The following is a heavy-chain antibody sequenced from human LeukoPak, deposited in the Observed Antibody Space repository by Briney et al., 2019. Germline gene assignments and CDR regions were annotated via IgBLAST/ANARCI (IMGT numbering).Heavy chain of an antibody. J-gene: IGHJ4*02. CDR3: ARQAALAGPGIDY. Sequence: GESLKISCQVSGYNFATYWIGWVRQMPGKGLEWMGIISPADSDTRYSPSFQGQVTISADKSINTPYLQWSSLGASDTPIFYCARQAALAGPGIDYGGQGTLVTVSS. CDR1: GYNFATYW. D-gene: IGHD6-19*01. CDR2: ISPADSDT. V-gene: IGHV5-51*01.